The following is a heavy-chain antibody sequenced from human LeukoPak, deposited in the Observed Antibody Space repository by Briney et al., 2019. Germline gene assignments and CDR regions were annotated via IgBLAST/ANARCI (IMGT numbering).Heavy chain of an antibody. D-gene: IGHD7-27*01. CDR2: IYSGGNT. Sequence: GGSLRLSCAASGLTVSSNYMNWIRQAPRKGLEWVSIIYSGGNTYYADSVKGRFAISRDNSKNTVYLQMNSLRAEDTAVYYCVNLPGGGYWGQGTLVTVSS. CDR3: VNLPGGGY. J-gene: IGHJ4*02. CDR1: GLTVSSNY. V-gene: IGHV3-66*02.